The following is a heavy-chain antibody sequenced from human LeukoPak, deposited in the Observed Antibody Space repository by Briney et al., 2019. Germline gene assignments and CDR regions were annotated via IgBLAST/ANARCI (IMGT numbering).Heavy chain of an antibody. CDR1: GFTFSSYS. J-gene: IGHJ5*02. D-gene: IGHD3-10*01. CDR2: ISSSSSYI. CDR3: ARGIGYYGSGSQNWFDP. V-gene: IGHV3-21*01. Sequence: GGSLRLSCAASGFTFSSYSMNWVRQAPGKGLEWVSSISSSSSYIYYADSVKGRFTISRDNSKNTLYLQMNSLRAEDTAVYYCARGIGYYGSGSQNWFDPWGQGTLVTVSS.